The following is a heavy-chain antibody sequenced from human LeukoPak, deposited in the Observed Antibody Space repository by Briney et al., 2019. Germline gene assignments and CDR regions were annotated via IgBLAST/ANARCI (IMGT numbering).Heavy chain of an antibody. V-gene: IGHV3-30-3*01. CDR3: ARHYDTSGYHYFDF. CDR2: ISNDGSNK. D-gene: IGHD3-22*01. J-gene: IGHJ4*02. CDR1: GFTFSSYA. Sequence: PGGSLRLSCAASGFTFSSYALHWVRQAPGKGLEWVAVISNDGSNKYYADSVKGRFTISRDSSKNTLYLEMNSLSAEDTAVYYCARHYDTSGYHYFDFRGQGTLVTVSS.